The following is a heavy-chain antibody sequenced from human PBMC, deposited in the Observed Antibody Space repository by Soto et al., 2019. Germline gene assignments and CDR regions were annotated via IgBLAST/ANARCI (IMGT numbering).Heavy chain of an antibody. CDR1: GASSSSSSYY. CDR2: IYYSGST. Sequence: QLQLQESGPGLVKPSETLSLTCTVSGASSSSSSYYWGWIRQPPGKGLEWIGNIYYSGSTYYHPSLKSRVAKSVDTSKNQLSRKLSSVTAADTAVYYCASHVTGTFLGYYFDYWGQGTLVTVSS. J-gene: IGHJ4*02. V-gene: IGHV4-39*01. D-gene: IGHD1-7*01. CDR3: ASHVTGTFLGYYFDY.